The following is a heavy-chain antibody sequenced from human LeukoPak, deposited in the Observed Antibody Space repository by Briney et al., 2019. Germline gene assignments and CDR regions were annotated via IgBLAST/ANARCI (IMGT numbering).Heavy chain of an antibody. CDR1: GFTFDDYA. D-gene: IGHD6-13*01. CDR2: ISWNSGYI. V-gene: IGHV3-9*01. J-gene: IGHJ1*01. Sequence: PGRSLRLSCAASGFTFDDYAMHWVRHAPGKGLEWVSGISWNSGYIGYADSVKGRFTTSRDNAKNSLDLQMNSLKVEDTAVYYCATPAAGPGAEYSLYWGQGTLVIVSS. CDR3: ATPAAGPGAEYSLY.